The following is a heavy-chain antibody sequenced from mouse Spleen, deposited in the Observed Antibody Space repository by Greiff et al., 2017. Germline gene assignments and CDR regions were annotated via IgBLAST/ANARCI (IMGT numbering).Heavy chain of an antibody. D-gene: IGHD2-4*01. V-gene: IGHV1-26*01. CDR2: INPNNGGT. CDR3: ARSIYYDYDGTGGYAMDY. J-gene: IGHJ4*01. CDR1: GYTFTDYF. Sequence: EVQLQQSGPELVKPGASVKISCKASGYTFTDYFMNWVKQSHGKSLEWIGDINPNNGGTTYNQKFKGKATLTVDKSSSTAYMELRSLTSEDSAVYYCARSIYYDYDGTGGYAMDYWGQGTSVTVSS.